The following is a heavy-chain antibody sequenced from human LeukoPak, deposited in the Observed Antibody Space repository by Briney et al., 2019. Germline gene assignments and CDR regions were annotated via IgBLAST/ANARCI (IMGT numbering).Heavy chain of an antibody. CDR2: INPNSGGT. CDR3: ARERLITIFGVVTISAGMDV. D-gene: IGHD3-3*01. Sequence: ASVKVSCKASGYTFIGYYMHWVRQAPGQGLEWMGRINPNSGGTNYAQKFQGRVTMTRDTSISTAYMELSRLRSDDTAVYYCARERLITIFGVVTISAGMDVWGKGTTVTVSS. CDR1: GYTFIGYY. J-gene: IGHJ6*04. V-gene: IGHV1-2*06.